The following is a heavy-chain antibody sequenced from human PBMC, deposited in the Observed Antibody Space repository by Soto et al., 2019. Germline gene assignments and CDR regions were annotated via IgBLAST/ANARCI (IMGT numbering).Heavy chain of an antibody. CDR3: AREKRESLNDAFDI. J-gene: IGHJ3*02. CDR1: GFTFSSYW. V-gene: IGHV3-74*01. CDR2: INSDGSST. Sequence: GGSLRLSCAASGFTFSSYWMHWVRQAPGKGLVWVSRINSDGSSTSYADSVKGRFTISRDNAKNTLYLQMNSLRAEDTAVYYCAREKRESLNDAFDIWGQGTMVTVSS.